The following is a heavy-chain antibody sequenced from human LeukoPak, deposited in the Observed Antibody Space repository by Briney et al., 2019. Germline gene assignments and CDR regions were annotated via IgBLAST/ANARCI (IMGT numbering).Heavy chain of an antibody. J-gene: IGHJ4*02. Sequence: GGSLRLSCAASGFTFSSYAMSWVRQAPGKGLEWVSAISGSGGSTYYADSVKGRFTISRDNSKNTLYLQMNSLRAEDTAVYYCAPRPLIAAAGRDFDYWGQGTLVSVSS. D-gene: IGHD6-13*01. CDR3: APRPLIAAAGRDFDY. V-gene: IGHV3-23*01. CDR1: GFTFSSYA. CDR2: ISGSGGST.